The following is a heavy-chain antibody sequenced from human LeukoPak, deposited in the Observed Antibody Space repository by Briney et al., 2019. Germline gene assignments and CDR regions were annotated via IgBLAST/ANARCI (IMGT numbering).Heavy chain of an antibody. CDR1: GGSLSSSSYS. CDR2: IYYSGST. CDR3: GRQKLALDWFDP. V-gene: IGHV4-39*01. J-gene: IGHJ5*02. D-gene: IGHD1-7*01. Sequence: SETLSLACTVSGGSLSSSSYSWGWIRQPPVKGLEWIGRIYYSGSTYYNPSLKSRVTISVDTSKNQFSLKLSSVTAADTAVYYCGRQKLALDWFDPWGQGTLVTVSS.